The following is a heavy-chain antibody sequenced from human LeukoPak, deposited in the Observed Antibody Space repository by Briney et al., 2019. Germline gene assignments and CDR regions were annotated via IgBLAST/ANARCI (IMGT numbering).Heavy chain of an antibody. Sequence: PGGSLRLSCAASGFTFSSYEMFWVRQAPGKGLEWLSYMTSSGGTIYYADSVKGRFTISRDNAKNSLYLQMNSLRAEDTAVYYCARDNYDSSGYYFDWGQGTLVTVSS. J-gene: IGHJ4*02. CDR3: ARDNYDSSGYYFD. D-gene: IGHD3-22*01. CDR2: MTSSGGTI. CDR1: GFTFSSYE. V-gene: IGHV3-48*03.